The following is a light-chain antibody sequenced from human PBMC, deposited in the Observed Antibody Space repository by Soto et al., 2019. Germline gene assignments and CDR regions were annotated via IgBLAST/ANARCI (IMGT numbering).Light chain of an antibody. CDR3: QQRSNGPSYT. Sequence: EIVLTQSPATLSLSPGERATLSCRASQSVSSYLAWYQHKPGQAPRLLIYEASNRATGIPARFSGSGSGTDFTLTISSLEPEDFPVYYCQQRSNGPSYTFGQGTKLEIK. V-gene: IGKV3-11*01. CDR1: QSVSSY. J-gene: IGKJ2*01. CDR2: EAS.